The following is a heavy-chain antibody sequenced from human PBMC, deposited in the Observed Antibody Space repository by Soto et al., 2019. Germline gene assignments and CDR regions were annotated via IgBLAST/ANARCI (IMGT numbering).Heavy chain of an antibody. V-gene: IGHV3-33*01. Sequence: GGSLRLSCVASEFTFNVFVMHWVRQAPGKGLEWVAVVWNDGSSKNYADSVKGRFTISRDNSKNILYLQMNSLRAEDTAVYYCARGSSCDTNRCYHPAFLGPWGQGTLVTVYS. CDR1: EFTFNVFV. D-gene: IGHD2-2*01. CDR3: ARGSSCDTNRCYHPAFLGP. CDR2: VWNDGSSK. J-gene: IGHJ5*02.